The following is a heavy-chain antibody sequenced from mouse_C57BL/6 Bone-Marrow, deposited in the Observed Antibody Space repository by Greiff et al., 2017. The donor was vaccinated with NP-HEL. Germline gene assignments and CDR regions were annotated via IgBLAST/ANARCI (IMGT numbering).Heavy chain of an antibody. J-gene: IGHJ2*01. CDR3: AREGYDALDY. CDR2: INPYNGGT. V-gene: IGHV1-19*01. Sequence: VQLQQSGPVLVKPGASVKMSCKASGYTFTDYYMNWVKQSHGKSLEWIGVINPYNGGTSYNQKFKGKATLTVDKSSSTAYMELNSLTSEDSAVYYCAREGYDALDYWGQGTTLTVSS. D-gene: IGHD3-1*01. CDR1: GYTFTDYY.